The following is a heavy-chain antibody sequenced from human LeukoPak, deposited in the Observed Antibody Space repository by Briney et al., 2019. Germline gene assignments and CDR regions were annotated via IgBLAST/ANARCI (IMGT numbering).Heavy chain of an antibody. CDR2: ISGSGGST. V-gene: IGHV3-23*01. J-gene: IGHJ6*03. CDR1: GFTVSGNY. D-gene: IGHD3-3*01. Sequence: GGSLRLSCAASGFTVSGNYMTWVRQAPGKGLEWVSAISGSGGSTYYADSVKGRFTISRDNSKNTLYLQMNSLRAEDTAVYYCAKAPQSKIFGVVIRNYYYMDVWGKGTTVTVSS. CDR3: AKAPQSKIFGVVIRNYYYMDV.